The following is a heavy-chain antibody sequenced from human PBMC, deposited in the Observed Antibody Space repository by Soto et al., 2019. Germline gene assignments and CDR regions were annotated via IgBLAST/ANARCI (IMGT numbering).Heavy chain of an antibody. CDR3: ATFGTYCGGDCYSIIDY. CDR2: IIPIFGTA. CDR1: GGTFSSYA. Sequence: GASVKVSCKASGGTFSSYAISWVRQAPGQGLEWMGGIIPIFGTANYAQKFQGRVTITADESTSTAYMELSSLRSEDTAVYYCATFGTYCGGDCYSIIDYRGQGTLVTVPS. V-gene: IGHV1-69*13. J-gene: IGHJ4*02. D-gene: IGHD2-21*02.